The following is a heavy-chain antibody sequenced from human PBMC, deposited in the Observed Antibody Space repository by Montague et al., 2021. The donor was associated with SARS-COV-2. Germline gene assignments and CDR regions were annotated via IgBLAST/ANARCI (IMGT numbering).Heavy chain of an antibody. CDR3: ASDRGPFDY. Sequence: SETLSLTCGVYGGSLSEYYWTWIRQSPEKGLEWIGEVRHIGSTNYNPSLKSRVTMSVDKSKNQFSLKLRSVTAADTAVYYCASDRGPFDYWGQGTVVTVSS. D-gene: IGHD3-10*01. CDR2: VRHIGST. V-gene: IGHV4-34*01. CDR1: GGSLSEYY. J-gene: IGHJ4*02.